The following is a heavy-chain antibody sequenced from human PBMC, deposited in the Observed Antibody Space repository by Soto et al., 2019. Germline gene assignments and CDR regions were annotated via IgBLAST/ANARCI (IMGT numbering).Heavy chain of an antibody. V-gene: IGHV3-23*01. Sequence: PVGSLRLSCAASGFTFNSYVMTWVRQAPGEGLEWVSSISRSGRGSAYYADSVKGRFTISRDNSENTLFLQMNNLRDEDTALYYCARGRYLDSSDYWVANLPFDHWGLGTLVTVYS. CDR1: GFTFNSYV. CDR3: ARGRYLDSSDYWVANLPFDH. J-gene: IGHJ4*02. D-gene: IGHD3-22*01. CDR2: ISRSGRGSA.